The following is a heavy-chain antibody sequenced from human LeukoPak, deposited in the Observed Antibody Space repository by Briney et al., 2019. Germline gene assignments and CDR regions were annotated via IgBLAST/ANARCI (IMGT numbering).Heavy chain of an antibody. CDR3: AKDPYSSGWAYFDY. Sequence: PGGSLRLSCAASGFTFSSYAMYWVRQAPGKGLGWVSGISGNGGSTYYADSVKGRFTISRDNSKNTLYLQMNSLRAEDSAVYYCAKDPYSSGWAYFDYWGQGTLVTVSS. CDR1: GFTFSSYA. V-gene: IGHV3-23*01. D-gene: IGHD6-19*01. CDR2: ISGNGGST. J-gene: IGHJ4*02.